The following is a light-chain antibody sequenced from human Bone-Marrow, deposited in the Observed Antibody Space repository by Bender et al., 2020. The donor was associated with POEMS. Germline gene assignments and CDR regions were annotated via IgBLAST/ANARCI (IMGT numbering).Light chain of an antibody. J-gene: IGLJ2*01. Sequence: QSVLTQPPSASGSPGQSVTLSCTGTSSDIGDYDYVSWYQQHPGNAPKLIIYEVNKRPSGVPDRFSGSKSGDTASLTVSGLQAEDEADYYCSSYGGSNSFVFGGGTKLTVL. CDR2: EVN. CDR3: SSYGGSNSFV. V-gene: IGLV2-8*01. CDR1: SSDIGDYDY.